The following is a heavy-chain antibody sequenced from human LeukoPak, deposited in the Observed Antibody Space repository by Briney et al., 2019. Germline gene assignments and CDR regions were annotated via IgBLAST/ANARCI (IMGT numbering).Heavy chain of an antibody. D-gene: IGHD3-10*01. CDR3: ARGNGSGPPDY. J-gene: IGHJ4*02. CDR2: INPSGGST. CDR1: GYSFTGYY. V-gene: IGHV1-46*01. Sequence: ASVKVSCKASGYSFTGYYIHWVRQAPGQGLEWMGIINPSGGSTSYAQKFQGRVTMTRDTSTSTVYMELSSLRSEDTAVYYCARGNGSGPPDYWGQGTLVTVSS.